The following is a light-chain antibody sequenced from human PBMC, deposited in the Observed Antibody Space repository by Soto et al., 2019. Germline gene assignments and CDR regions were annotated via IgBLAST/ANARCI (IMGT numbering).Light chain of an antibody. V-gene: IGKV3-20*01. J-gene: IGKJ2*01. CDR1: QSVSSSY. CDR2: GAS. Sequence: EIVLTQSPGTLSLSPGERATLSCRASQSVSSSYLAWYQQKPGQAPRLLIYGASSRATGIPDRFSGSGSGTDFTLTISRLVPYDFAVYYCQQYGSAGYTFGQGTNLQIK. CDR3: QQYGSAGYT.